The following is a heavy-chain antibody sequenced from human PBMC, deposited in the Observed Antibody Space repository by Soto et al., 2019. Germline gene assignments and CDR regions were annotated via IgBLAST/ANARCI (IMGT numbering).Heavy chain of an antibody. V-gene: IGHV3-23*01. Sequence: GGSLSLSCAASGFTFSSYAMSWVRQAPGKGLEWVSAISGSAASTYYADSVKGRFTISRDNSKNTLYLQMNSLRAEDTAVYYCATPQVKQLFYFFDYWGQGTLVTVSS. CDR1: GFTFSSYA. D-gene: IGHD6-6*01. CDR3: ATPQVKQLFYFFDY. CDR2: ISGSAAST. J-gene: IGHJ4*02.